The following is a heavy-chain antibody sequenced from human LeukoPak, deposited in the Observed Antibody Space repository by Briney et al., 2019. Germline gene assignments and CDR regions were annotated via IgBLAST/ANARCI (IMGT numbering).Heavy chain of an antibody. CDR1: GGSISSGGYY. J-gene: IGHJ4*02. CDR2: IYYSGST. CDR3: ARAVRRGYYFDY. V-gene: IGHV4-31*03. Sequence: SETLSLTCTASGGSISSGGYYWSWIRQHPGKGLEWIGYIYYSGSTYYNPSLKSRVTISVDTSKNQFSLKLSSVTAADTAVYYCARAVRRGYYFDYWGQGTLVTVSS. D-gene: IGHD3-10*01.